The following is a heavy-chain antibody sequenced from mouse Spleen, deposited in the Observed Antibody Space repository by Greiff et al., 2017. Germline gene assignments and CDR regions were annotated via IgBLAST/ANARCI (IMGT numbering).Heavy chain of an antibody. J-gene: IGHJ1*01. CDR1: GFTFSDYY. Sequence: EVKLMESEGGLVQPGSSMKLSCTASGFTFSDYYMAWVRQVPEKGLEWVANINYDGSSTYYLDSLKSRFIISRDNAKNILYLQMSSLKSEDTATYYCARADYGSSSHWYFDVWGAGTTVTVSS. D-gene: IGHD1-1*01. CDR3: ARADYGSSSHWYFDV. CDR2: INYDGSST. V-gene: IGHV5-16*01.